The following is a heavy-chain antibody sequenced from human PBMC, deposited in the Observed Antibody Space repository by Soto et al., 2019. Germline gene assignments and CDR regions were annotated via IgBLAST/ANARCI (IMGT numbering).Heavy chain of an antibody. CDR3: ARDRGGSYYMNAFDI. CDR2: ISSSSSYI. Sequence: PGGSLRLSCAASGFTFSSYSMNWVRQAPGKGLEWVSSISSSSSYIYHADSVKGRFTISRDNAKNSLYLQMNSLRAEDTAVYYCARDRGGSYYMNAFDIWGQGTMVTVSS. D-gene: IGHD1-26*01. J-gene: IGHJ3*02. V-gene: IGHV3-21*01. CDR1: GFTFSSYS.